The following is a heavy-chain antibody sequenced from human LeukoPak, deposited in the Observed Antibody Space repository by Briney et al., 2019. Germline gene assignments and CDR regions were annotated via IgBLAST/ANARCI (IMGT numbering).Heavy chain of an antibody. V-gene: IGHV1-69*13. J-gene: IGHJ4*02. CDR1: GGTFSSYA. D-gene: IGHD3-22*01. CDR3: ASSGRPYYYDSSGYYPDY. Sequence: GASVTVSCKASGGTFSSYAISWVRQAPGQGLEWMGGIIPIFGTANYAQKFQGRVTITADESTSTAYMELSSLRSEDTAVYYCASSGRPYYYDSSGYYPDYWGQGTLVTVSS. CDR2: IIPIFGTA.